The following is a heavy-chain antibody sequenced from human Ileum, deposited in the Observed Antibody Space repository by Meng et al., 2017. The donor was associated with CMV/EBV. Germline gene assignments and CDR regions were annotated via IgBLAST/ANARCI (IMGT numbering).Heavy chain of an antibody. CDR2: IYRGDDK. CDR1: GFSPSTSGEG. Sequence: PFKGSGPTLGNPTQTLTLTCSFSGFSPSTSGEGVGWIRQPPGKALEWLALIYRGDDKRYSPSLNSRLTIAKDTSKNEVVLTLTNMGPIDTGTYYCAHFVGGYYPSRPDYWGQGTLVTVSS. V-gene: IGHV2-5*02. J-gene: IGHJ4*02. CDR3: AHFVGGYYPSRPDY. D-gene: IGHD1-26*01.